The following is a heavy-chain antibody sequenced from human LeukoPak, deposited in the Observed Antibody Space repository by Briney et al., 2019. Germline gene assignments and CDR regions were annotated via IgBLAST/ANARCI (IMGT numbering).Heavy chain of an antibody. CDR1: GGSFSGYY. J-gene: IGHJ6*03. Sequence: SETLSLTCAVYGGSFSGYYWSWIRQPPGKGLEWIGEINHSGSTNYNPSLKSRVTISVDTSKNQFSLKLSSVTAADTAVYYCARGTESSGSYYFRYYYYYYMDVWGKGTTVTVSS. V-gene: IGHV4-34*01. CDR3: ARGTESSGSYYFRYYYYYYMDV. D-gene: IGHD1-26*01. CDR2: INHSGST.